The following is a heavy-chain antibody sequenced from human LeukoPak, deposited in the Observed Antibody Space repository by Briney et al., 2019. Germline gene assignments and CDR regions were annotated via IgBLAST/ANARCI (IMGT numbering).Heavy chain of an antibody. CDR1: GGTFSSYA. Sequence: GASVKVSCKASGGTFSSYAISWVRQAPGQGLEWMGRIIPILGIANYAQKFQGRVTITADKSTSTAYMELSSLRSEDTAVYYCARDPPKAAMVEALSGDYWGQGTLVTVSS. CDR2: IIPILGIA. V-gene: IGHV1-69*04. J-gene: IGHJ4*02. D-gene: IGHD5-18*01. CDR3: ARDPPKAAMVEALSGDY.